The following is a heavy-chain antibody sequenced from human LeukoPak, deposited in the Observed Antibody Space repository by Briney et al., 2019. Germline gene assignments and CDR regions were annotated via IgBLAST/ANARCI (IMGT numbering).Heavy chain of an antibody. CDR2: ICGTGGSP. CDR1: VFTFSSYP. J-gene: IGHJ4*02. CDR3: AKHPGFWSGFSDF. Sequence: PGGSLRLSRAASVFTFSSYPLSWVRQAPGKGVEGVSAICGTGGSPYSADSVKGRFTISRDNSKNTLYLQMNSLRAEDTAVYYCAKHPGFWSGFSDFWGQGTLVTVSS. V-gene: IGHV3-23*01. D-gene: IGHD3-3*01.